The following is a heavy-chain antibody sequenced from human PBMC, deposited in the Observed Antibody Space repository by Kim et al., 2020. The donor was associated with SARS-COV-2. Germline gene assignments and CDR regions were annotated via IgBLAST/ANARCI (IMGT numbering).Heavy chain of an antibody. V-gene: IGHV3-23*01. CDR2: ISGSGGSA. D-gene: IGHD3-16*01. CDR1: GFRFSTYA. CDR3: VGPGGK. Sequence: GGSLRLSCGASGFRFSTYAMGWVRQAPGKGLEFVSGISGSGGSANNADSVKGRFTISRDNSKNTMYLQMNSLRAEDTAVYYCVGPGGKWGQGTLVTVSS. J-gene: IGHJ4*02.